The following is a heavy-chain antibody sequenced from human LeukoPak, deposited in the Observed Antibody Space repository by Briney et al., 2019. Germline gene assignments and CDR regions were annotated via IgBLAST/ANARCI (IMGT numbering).Heavy chain of an antibody. CDR2: ITSTGTTT. D-gene: IGHD3-22*01. V-gene: IGHV1-46*02. CDR3: ATEANSYYYY. Sequence: ASVKVSCKASGYNLNTYHMHWVRQAPGQGLEWMGIITSTGTTTICAQKFQGRVTMTRDTSTSTVYMDLSSLRSDDTAVYYCATEANSYYYYWGQGTLVTVSS. CDR1: GYNLNTYH. J-gene: IGHJ4*02.